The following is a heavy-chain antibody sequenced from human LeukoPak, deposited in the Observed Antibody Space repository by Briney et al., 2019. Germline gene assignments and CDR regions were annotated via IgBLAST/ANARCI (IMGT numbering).Heavy chain of an antibody. CDR1: GYSISSGDY. D-gene: IGHD2-15*01. J-gene: IGHJ4*02. CDR2: LNHSGST. CDR3: ARVCSSGRCLDY. V-gene: IGHV4-38-2*02. Sequence: TTTDTLSLTCTVSGYSISSGDYWAWMRQPPGKGLEWIESLNHSGSTYYNPSLNSRVTVSVDTYKNQVALRLRSVTSADTAVYYCARVCSSGRCLDYWGQETLVTVSS.